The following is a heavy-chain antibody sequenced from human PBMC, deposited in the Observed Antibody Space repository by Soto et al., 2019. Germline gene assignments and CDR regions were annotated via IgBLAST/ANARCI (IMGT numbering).Heavy chain of an antibody. D-gene: IGHD4-17*01. Sequence: PGGSLRLSCAASGFTFSSYWMSWVRQAPGKGLEWVANIKQDGSEKYYVDSVKGRFTISRDNAKNSLYLQMNSLRAEDTAVYYCARGDYGDSQDSFFYYYGMDVWGQGTTVTVSS. CDR3: ARGDYGDSQDSFFYYYGMDV. V-gene: IGHV3-7*05. CDR2: IKQDGSEK. J-gene: IGHJ6*02. CDR1: GFTFSSYW.